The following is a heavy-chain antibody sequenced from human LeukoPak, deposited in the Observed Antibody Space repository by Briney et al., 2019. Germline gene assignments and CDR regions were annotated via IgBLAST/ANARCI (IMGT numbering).Heavy chain of an antibody. CDR1: GGSFSGYY. J-gene: IGHJ6*02. CDR3: ARGSRTKFTGDLNYYYGMDV. Sequence: PSETLSLTCAVYGGSFSGYYWSWIRQPPGKGLEWIGEINHSGSTNYNPSLKSRVTISVDTSKNQFSLKLSSVTAADTAVYYCARGSRTKFTGDLNYYYGMDVWGQGTTVTVSS. D-gene: IGHD1-7*01. V-gene: IGHV4-34*01. CDR2: INHSGST.